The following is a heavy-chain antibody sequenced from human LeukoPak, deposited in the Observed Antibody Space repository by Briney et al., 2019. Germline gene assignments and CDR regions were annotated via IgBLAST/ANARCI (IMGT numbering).Heavy chain of an antibody. J-gene: IGHJ4*02. CDR1: GGSISSSYY. CDR2: IYYSGST. Sequence: SETLSLTCTVSGGSISSSYYWSWIRQPPGKGLEWIGYIYYSGSTNYNPSLKSRVTISVDTSKNQFSLKLSSVTAADTAVYYCARLVAGTIDYWGQGTLVAVSS. CDR3: ARLVAGTIDY. D-gene: IGHD1-7*01. V-gene: IGHV4-59*08.